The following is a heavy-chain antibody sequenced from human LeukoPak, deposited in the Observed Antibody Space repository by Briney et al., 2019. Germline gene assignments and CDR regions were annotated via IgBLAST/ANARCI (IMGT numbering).Heavy chain of an antibody. V-gene: IGHV3-21*01. CDR1: GFTFSSYS. CDR2: ISSSSSYI. CDR3: ARVIGWDEPFDI. D-gene: IGHD1-26*01. Sequence: GGSLRLSCAASGFTFSSYSMNWVRQAPGKGLEWVSSISSSSSYIYYADSVKGRFTISRDNAKNSLYLQMNSLRAEDTAVYYCARVIGWDEPFDIWGQGTMVTVSS. J-gene: IGHJ3*02.